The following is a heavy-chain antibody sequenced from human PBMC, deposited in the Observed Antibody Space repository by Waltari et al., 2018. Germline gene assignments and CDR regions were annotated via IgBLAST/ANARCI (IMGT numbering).Heavy chain of an antibody. CDR3: AKDPRSYGGYQYYFDY. V-gene: IGHV3-23*01. J-gene: IGHJ4*02. D-gene: IGHD5-12*01. Sequence: EVQLLESGGGLVQPGGSLRLSCAASGFTFSSYAMRWVRQAPGKGLEWVSAISGSGGSTYYADSVKGRFTISRDNSKNTLYLQMNSLRAEDTAVYYCAKDPRSYGGYQYYFDYWGQGTLVTVSS. CDR1: GFTFSSYA. CDR2: ISGSGGST.